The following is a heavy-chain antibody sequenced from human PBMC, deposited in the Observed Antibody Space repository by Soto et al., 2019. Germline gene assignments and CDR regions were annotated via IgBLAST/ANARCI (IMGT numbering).Heavy chain of an antibody. D-gene: IGHD1-1*01. CDR3: ARSRLEGRELDY. J-gene: IGHJ4*02. CDR2: IYYSGST. CDR1: GGSISSDGYY. Sequence: SETLSLTCTVSGGSISSDGYYWSWIRQQPGKGLEWIGYIYYSGSTYYNPSLKSRVTISVDTSKNQFSLKLSSVTAADTAVYYCARSRLEGRELDYWGQGTLVTVSS. V-gene: IGHV4-31*03.